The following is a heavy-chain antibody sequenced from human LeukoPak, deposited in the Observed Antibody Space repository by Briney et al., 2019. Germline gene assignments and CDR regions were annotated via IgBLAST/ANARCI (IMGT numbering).Heavy chain of an antibody. V-gene: IGHV4-34*01. Sequence: SETLSLTCAVYGGSFSGYYWSWIRQPPGKGLEWIGEINHSGSTNYNPSLKSRVTISVDTSKNQFSLKLSSVTAADTAVYYCARDNLTSRPYYYYGMDVWGQGTTVTVSS. D-gene: IGHD1-1*01. J-gene: IGHJ6*02. CDR3: ARDNLTSRPYYYYGMDV. CDR2: INHSGST. CDR1: GGSFSGYY.